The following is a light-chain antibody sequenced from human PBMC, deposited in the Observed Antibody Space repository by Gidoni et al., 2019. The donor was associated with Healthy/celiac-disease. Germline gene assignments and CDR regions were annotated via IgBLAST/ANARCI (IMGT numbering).Light chain of an antibody. Sequence: AIQLPQSPSSLSASVGDRVTITCRASQGIRNDLGWYQQKPGNAPKLLIYAASSLQSGVPSRFSGSGSGTDFTLTISSLQPEDFATYYCLQDYNYPRTFGQGTKLEIK. CDR1: QGIRND. J-gene: IGKJ2*01. CDR3: LQDYNYPRT. CDR2: AAS. V-gene: IGKV1-6*01.